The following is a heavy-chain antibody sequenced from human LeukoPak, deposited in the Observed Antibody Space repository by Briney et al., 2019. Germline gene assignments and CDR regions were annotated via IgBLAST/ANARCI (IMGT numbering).Heavy chain of an antibody. Sequence: ASVKVSCKASGSTFTDYDISWVRQATGQGLEWMGRIIPILGIANYAQKFQGRVTITADKSTSTAYMELSSLRSEDTAVYYCARDLDQGYFPNNYYYGMDVWGQGTTVTVSS. V-gene: IGHV1-69*04. D-gene: IGHD3-9*01. CDR2: IIPILGIA. CDR3: ARDLDQGYFPNNYYYGMDV. J-gene: IGHJ6*02. CDR1: GSTFTDYD.